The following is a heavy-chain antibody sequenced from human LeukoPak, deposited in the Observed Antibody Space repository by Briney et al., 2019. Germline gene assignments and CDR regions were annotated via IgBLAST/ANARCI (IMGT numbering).Heavy chain of an antibody. V-gene: IGHV1-69*04. CDR2: IIPIFGIA. CDR1: GGTFSSYA. CDR3: ALTYYDSSGHLDY. J-gene: IGHJ4*02. Sequence: SVKVSCKASGGTFSSYAVSWVRQAPGQGLEWMGRIIPIFGIANYAQKFQGRVTITADKSTSTAYMELSSLRSEDTAVYYCALTYYDSSGHLDYWGQGTLVTVSS. D-gene: IGHD3-22*01.